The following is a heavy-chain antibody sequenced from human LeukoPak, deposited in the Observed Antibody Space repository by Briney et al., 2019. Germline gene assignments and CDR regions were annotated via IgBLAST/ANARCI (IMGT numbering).Heavy chain of an antibody. CDR2: IYYSGST. D-gene: IGHD2-2*01. V-gene: IGHV4-59*01. J-gene: IGHJ5*02. Sequence: SETLSLTCTVSGASISTYYWSWIRQPPGKGLKWIGYIYYSGSTNYNPSLRSRVTILIDTSKNQFSLKLNSVTAADTAVYYCARLNRYQPYWFDPWGQGTLVTVSS. CDR3: ARLNRYQPYWFDP. CDR1: GASISTYY.